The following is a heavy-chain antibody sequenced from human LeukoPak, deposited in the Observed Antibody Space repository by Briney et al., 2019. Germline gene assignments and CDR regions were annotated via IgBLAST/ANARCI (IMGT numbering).Heavy chain of an antibody. J-gene: IGHJ6*03. CDR2: IYPGDSDT. Sequence: GESLKISFKGSGSRFTSYWIGWVRQMPGKGLEWMGIIYPGDSDTRYSPSFQGQVTISADKSISTAYLQWSSLKASDTAMYYCARGTTVTPYYYYYMDVWGKGTTVTVSS. CDR1: GSRFTSYW. V-gene: IGHV5-51*01. CDR3: ARGTTVTPYYYYYMDV. D-gene: IGHD4-11*01.